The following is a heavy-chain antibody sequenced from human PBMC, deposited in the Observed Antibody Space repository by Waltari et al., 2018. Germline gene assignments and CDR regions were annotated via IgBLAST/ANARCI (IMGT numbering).Heavy chain of an antibody. Sequence: EVQVVESGGGLIQPGGSLRLSRAASGFAVSDNYMRWVRQAPGKGREWVAVIYSGVSAYDADAVKGRFTISRDSSENTFYLKMSSLRVEDTAVYYCARGPPISAKWELCWFDYWGQGTLVTVSS. CDR2: IYSGVSA. V-gene: IGHV3-53*01. CDR3: ARGPPISAKWELCWFDY. CDR1: GFAVSDNY. J-gene: IGHJ4*02. D-gene: IGHD3-16*01.